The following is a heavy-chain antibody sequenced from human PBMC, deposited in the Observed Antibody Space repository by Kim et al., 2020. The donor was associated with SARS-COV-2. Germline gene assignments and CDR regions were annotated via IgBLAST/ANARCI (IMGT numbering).Heavy chain of an antibody. D-gene: IGHD2-8*01. CDR1: GYTFTSYD. Sequence: ASVKVSCKASGYTFTSYDINWVRQATGQGLEWMGWMNPNSGNTGYAQKFQGRVTMTRNTSISTAYMELSSLRSEDTAVYYCARGPAYCTNGVCQKTDFDYWGQGTLVTVSS. V-gene: IGHV1-8*01. CDR2: MNPNSGNT. CDR3: ARGPAYCTNGVCQKTDFDY. J-gene: IGHJ4*02.